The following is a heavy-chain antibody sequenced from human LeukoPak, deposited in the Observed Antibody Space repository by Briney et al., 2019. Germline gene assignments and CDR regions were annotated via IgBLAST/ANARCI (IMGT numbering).Heavy chain of an antibody. CDR1: GGSISSGGYY. CDR3: ARVEWNCSSTSCYYYYYYYMDV. Sequence: PSETLSLTCNVSGGSISSGGYYWSWIRQHPGKGLEWSGYIYYSGSTYYNPSLKSRVTISVDTSKNQFSLKLSSVTAADTAVYYCARVEWNCSSTSCYYYYYYYMDVWGKGTTVTVSS. CDR2: IYYSGST. D-gene: IGHD2-2*01. J-gene: IGHJ6*03. V-gene: IGHV4-31*03.